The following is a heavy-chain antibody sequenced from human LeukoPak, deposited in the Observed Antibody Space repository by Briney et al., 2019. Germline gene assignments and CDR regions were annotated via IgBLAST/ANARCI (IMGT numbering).Heavy chain of an antibody. CDR2: IYNNEST. J-gene: IGHJ6*02. V-gene: IGHV4-4*07. Sequence: PSETLSLTCSVSGGSFSSYYWSWIRQPAGKGLEWIGHIYNNESTNFNPSLKSRVAMSVDTSKNQFSLKVSSVTAADTAVYYCARDLTMVRGMDVWGQGTTVTVSS. CDR3: ARDLTMVRGMDV. CDR1: GGSFSSYY. D-gene: IGHD3-10*01.